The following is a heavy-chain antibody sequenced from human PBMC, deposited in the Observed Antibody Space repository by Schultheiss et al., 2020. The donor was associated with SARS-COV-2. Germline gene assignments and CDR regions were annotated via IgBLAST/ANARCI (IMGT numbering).Heavy chain of an antibody. CDR3: ARGKGAVTTLGGAFDI. Sequence: GGSLRLSCAASGFTFSSYAMHWVRQAPGKGLEWVSAISGSGGSTYYADSVKGRFTISRDNAKNSLYLQMNSLRAEDTAVYYCARGKGAVTTLGGAFDIWGQGTMVTVSS. CDR2: ISGSGGST. J-gene: IGHJ3*02. V-gene: IGHV3-23*01. D-gene: IGHD4-11*01. CDR1: GFTFSSYA.